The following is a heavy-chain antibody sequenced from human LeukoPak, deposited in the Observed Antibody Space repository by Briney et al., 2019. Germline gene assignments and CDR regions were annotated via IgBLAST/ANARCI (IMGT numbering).Heavy chain of an antibody. CDR3: TTDPTYYYDSSGSQGTLYYFDY. CDR2: IKSKTDGGTT. D-gene: IGHD3-22*01. CDR1: GFTFSNAW. Sequence: GGSLRLSCAASGFTFSNAWMSWVRQAPGKGLEWVGRIKSKTDGGTTDYAAPVKGRFTISRDDSKNTLYLQMNSLKTEDTAVYYCTTDPTYYYDSSGSQGTLYYFDYWGQGTLVTVSS. J-gene: IGHJ4*02. V-gene: IGHV3-15*01.